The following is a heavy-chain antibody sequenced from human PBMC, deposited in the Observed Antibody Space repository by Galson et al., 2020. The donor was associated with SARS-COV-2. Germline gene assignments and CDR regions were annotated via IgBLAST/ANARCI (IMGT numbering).Heavy chain of an antibody. CDR2: IHNIGGT. CDR1: GCPISTYY. V-gene: IGHV4-59*01. Sequence: SKTLTPTFPAPGCPISTYYWTWFRQPPAKGLEWFGLIHNIGGTNTNPTPKSPDTISVDTSKNQLSLKVTSVTAADTAVYYCERETYYYDGGAWDDVFDRWGQGTMVAVSS. D-gene: IGHD3-22*01. CDR3: ERETYYYDGGAWDDVFDR. J-gene: IGHJ3*02.